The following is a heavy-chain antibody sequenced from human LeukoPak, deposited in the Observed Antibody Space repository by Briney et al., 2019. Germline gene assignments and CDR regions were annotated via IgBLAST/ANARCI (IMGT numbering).Heavy chain of an antibody. Sequence: PGGSLRLSCAASGFTFSSYSMNWVRQAPGKGLEWVSYISSRSSTIYYADSVKGRFTISRDNAKNSLYLQMNSLRAEDTAVYYCARDHLPIVVPAAIPGIFDYWGQGTLVTVSS. CDR1: GFTFSSYS. CDR2: ISSRSSTI. V-gene: IGHV3-48*04. J-gene: IGHJ4*02. CDR3: ARDHLPIVVPAAIPGIFDY. D-gene: IGHD2-2*02.